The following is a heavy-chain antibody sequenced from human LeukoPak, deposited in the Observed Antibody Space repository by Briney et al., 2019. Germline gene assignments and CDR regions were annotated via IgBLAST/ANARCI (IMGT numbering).Heavy chain of an antibody. Sequence: PSETLSLTCTVSGGSISSYYWSWIRQPPGKGLEWIGYIYYSGSTNYNPSLKSRVTISVDTSKNQFSLKLSSVTAADTAVYYCARERPADPGMIDYWGQGTLVTVSA. J-gene: IGHJ4*02. CDR3: ARERPADPGMIDY. D-gene: IGHD2-2*01. V-gene: IGHV4-59*01. CDR2: IYYSGST. CDR1: GGSISSYY.